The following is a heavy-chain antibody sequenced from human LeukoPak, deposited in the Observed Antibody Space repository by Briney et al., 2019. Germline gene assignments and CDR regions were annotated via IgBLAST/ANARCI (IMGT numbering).Heavy chain of an antibody. CDR3: ARVSMYYYGSGSHFDY. Sequence: SEILSLTCAVYGGSFSGYYWSWIRQPPGKGLEWIGEINHSGSTNYNPSLKSRVTISVDTSKNQFSLKLSSVTAADTAVYYCARVSMYYYGSGSHFDYWGQGTLVTVSS. V-gene: IGHV4-34*01. CDR2: INHSGST. D-gene: IGHD3-10*01. J-gene: IGHJ4*02. CDR1: GGSFSGYY.